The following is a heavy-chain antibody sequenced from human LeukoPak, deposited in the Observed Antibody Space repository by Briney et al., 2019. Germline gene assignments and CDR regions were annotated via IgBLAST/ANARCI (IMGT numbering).Heavy chain of an antibody. Sequence: SETLSLTCNVFGASMSSNYWSWIRQPPGKGLEWIGYIYYSGNTNYNPSLKSRVTISVDTSKNQFSLKLGSVTAADTAVYYCARHVVSFNWFDPWGQGPLVTVSS. J-gene: IGHJ5*02. CDR3: ARHVVSFNWFDP. CDR2: IYYSGNT. V-gene: IGHV4-59*08. CDR1: GASMSSNY. D-gene: IGHD2-2*01.